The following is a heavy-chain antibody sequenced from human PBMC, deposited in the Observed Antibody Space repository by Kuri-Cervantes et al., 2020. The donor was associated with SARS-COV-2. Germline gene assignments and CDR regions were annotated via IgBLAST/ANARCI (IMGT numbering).Heavy chain of an antibody. J-gene: IGHJ6*02. CDR1: GGSISSYY. D-gene: IGHD6-6*01. V-gene: IGHV4-59*08. CDR2: IYYSGST. CDR3: RTSSSSVYYYYGMDV. Sequence: ESLKISCTVSGGSISSYYWSWIRQPPGKGLEWIGYIYYSGSTNYNPSLKGRVTISVDTSKNQFSLKLSSVTAADTAVYYCRTSSSSVYYYYGMDVWGQGTTVTVSS.